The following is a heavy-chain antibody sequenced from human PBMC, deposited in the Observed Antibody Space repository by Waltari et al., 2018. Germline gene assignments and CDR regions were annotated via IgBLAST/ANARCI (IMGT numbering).Heavy chain of an antibody. CDR3: ARDGNYYGSGSYYNSFYYYYYMDV. V-gene: IGHV4-4*07. J-gene: IGHJ6*03. D-gene: IGHD3-10*01. Sequence: QVQLQESGPGLVKPSETLSLTCTVSGGSISSYYWSWIRQPAGKGLAWIGRIYTRGSTNYHPALQSRVTMSVDTSKNQFSRKLSSVTAADMAVYYCARDGNYYGSGSYYNSFYYYYYMDVWGKGTTVTVSS. CDR1: GGSISSYY. CDR2: IYTRGST.